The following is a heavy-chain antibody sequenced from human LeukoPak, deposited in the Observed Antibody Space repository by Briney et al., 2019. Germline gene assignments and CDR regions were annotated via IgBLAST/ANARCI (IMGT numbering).Heavy chain of an antibody. D-gene: IGHD3-3*01. CDR3: ARSFTSFGVVIP. J-gene: IGHJ5*02. V-gene: IGHV3-21*01. Sequence: GGSLRLSCAASGFTFNSYSMNWVRQAPGKGLEWVSSISSSSSYIYYADSVKGRFTISRDNAKNSLYLQMNSLRAEDTAVYYCARSFTSFGVVIPWGQGTLVTVSS. CDR2: ISSSSSYI. CDR1: GFTFNSYS.